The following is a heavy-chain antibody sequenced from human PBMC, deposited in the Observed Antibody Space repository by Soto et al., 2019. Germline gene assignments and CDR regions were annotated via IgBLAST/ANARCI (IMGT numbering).Heavy chain of an antibody. J-gene: IGHJ3*02. Sequence: GGSLRLSCAASGFTFSSYAMSWVRQAPGKGLEWVSAISGSGGSTYYADSVKGRFTISRDNSKNTLYLQMNSLRAEDTAVYYCAKVQRRYYYDSSGYQTPPDAFDIWGQGTIVTVSS. D-gene: IGHD3-22*01. CDR2: ISGSGGST. CDR1: GFTFSSYA. CDR3: AKVQRRYYYDSSGYQTPPDAFDI. V-gene: IGHV3-23*01.